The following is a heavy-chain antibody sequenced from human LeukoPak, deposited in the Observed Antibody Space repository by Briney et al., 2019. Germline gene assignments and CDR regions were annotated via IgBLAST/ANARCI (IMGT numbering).Heavy chain of an antibody. Sequence: SETLSLTCTVSGGSISSGDYYWSWVRQPPGKGLEWIGYIYYSGSTYYNPSLKSRVTISVDTSKNQFSLKLSSVTAADTAVYHCAVVPAANDAFDIWGQGTMVTVSS. V-gene: IGHV4-30-4*01. CDR3: AVVPAANDAFDI. CDR2: IYYSGST. D-gene: IGHD2-2*01. J-gene: IGHJ3*02. CDR1: GGSISSGDYY.